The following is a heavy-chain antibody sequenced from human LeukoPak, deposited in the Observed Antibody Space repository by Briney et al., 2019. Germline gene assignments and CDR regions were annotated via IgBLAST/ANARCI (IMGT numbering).Heavy chain of an antibody. CDR3: ARIGSSWSALDY. J-gene: IGHJ4*02. CDR1: GGTFSSYG. CDR2: ISAYNGNT. D-gene: IGHD6-13*01. V-gene: IGHV1-18*01. Sequence: ASVKVSCKASGGTFSSYGISWVRQAPGQGPEWTGWISAYNGNTNYAQKLQGRVTMTTDTSTSTAYMELRSLTSDDTAVYYCARIGSSWSALDYWGQGTLVTVSS.